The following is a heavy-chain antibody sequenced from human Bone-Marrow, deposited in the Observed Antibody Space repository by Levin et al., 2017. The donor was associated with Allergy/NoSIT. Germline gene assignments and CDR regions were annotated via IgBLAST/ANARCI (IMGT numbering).Heavy chain of an antibody. V-gene: IGHV3-23*01. D-gene: IGHD5-12*01. Sequence: PGGSLRLSCAASEFTFSSYAMTWVRQAPGKGLEWVSDISNNGARTHYAGSVKGRFTISRDNSKDTLFLQMNSLRAEDTAVYYCAKSQVPFESGFFDYWGQGTLVTVSS. CDR3: AKSQVPFESGFFDY. CDR2: ISNNGART. J-gene: IGHJ4*02. CDR1: EFTFSSYA.